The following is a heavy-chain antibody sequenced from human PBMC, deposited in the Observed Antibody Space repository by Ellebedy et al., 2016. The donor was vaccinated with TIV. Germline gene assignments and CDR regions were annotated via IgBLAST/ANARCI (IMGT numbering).Heavy chain of an antibody. CDR2: ISDRGTTT. Sequence: GESLKISCAASGFTFSNFWMHWVRQTPGKGPVWVSCISDRGTTTAYADSVKGRFTISRDNAKNMLYLQMSSLRAEDTAVYYCARDQGWAYPGSTRFDYWGQGTLVTVSS. CDR1: GFTFSNFW. V-gene: IGHV3-74*01. CDR3: ARDQGWAYPGSTRFDY. J-gene: IGHJ4*03. D-gene: IGHD3-10*01.